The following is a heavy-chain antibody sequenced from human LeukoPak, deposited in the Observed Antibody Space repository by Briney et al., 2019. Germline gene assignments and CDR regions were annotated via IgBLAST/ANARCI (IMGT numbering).Heavy chain of an antibody. CDR1: GFAFSTYA. D-gene: IGHD6-19*01. J-gene: IGHJ3*02. CDR3: AKDPSSGWYVNAFDI. V-gene: IGHV3-23*01. Sequence: PGGSLRLSCATSGFAFSTYAMSWVRQAPGKGLEWVSTISGGGESTHYADSVEGRFTISRDNSKNTLYLQMNSLRAEDTAVYYRAKDPSSGWYVNAFDIWGQGTMVTVSS. CDR2: ISGGGEST.